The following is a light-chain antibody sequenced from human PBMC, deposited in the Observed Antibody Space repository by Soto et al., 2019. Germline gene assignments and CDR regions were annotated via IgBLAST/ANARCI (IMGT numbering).Light chain of an antibody. CDR3: QQYNNWPPWT. J-gene: IGKJ5*01. CDR1: QSVSSN. Sequence: EIVMTQSPVTLSVSPGERVTLSCRASQSVSSNLAWYQQKPGQAPSLLIYGAFTRATGIPARFSGTGSGTEFTLTISSLQSEDFAVYYCQQYNNWPPWTFGQGTRLEI. V-gene: IGKV3-15*01. CDR2: GAF.